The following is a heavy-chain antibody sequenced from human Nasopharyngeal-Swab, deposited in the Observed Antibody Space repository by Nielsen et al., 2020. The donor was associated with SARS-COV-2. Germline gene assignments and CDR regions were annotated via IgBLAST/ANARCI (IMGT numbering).Heavy chain of an antibody. CDR2: ISSSSSTI. CDR1: GFTFSSYS. CDR3: ARGAELGTTGTTGGEDY. D-gene: IGHD1-1*01. Sequence: GGSLRLSCAASGFTFSSYSMNWVRQAPGKGLEWVSYISSSSSTIYYADSVKGRFTISRDNAKNSLYLQMNSLRAEDTAVYYCARGAELGTTGTTGGEDYWGQGTLVTVSS. J-gene: IGHJ4*02. V-gene: IGHV3-48*04.